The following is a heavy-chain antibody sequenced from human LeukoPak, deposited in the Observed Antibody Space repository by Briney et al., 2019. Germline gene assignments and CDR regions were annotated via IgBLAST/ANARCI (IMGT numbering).Heavy chain of an antibody. J-gene: IGHJ4*02. CDR1: GYTFTSYG. D-gene: IGHD3-10*01. Sequence: ASVKVSCKASGYTFTSYGISWVRQAPGQGLEWMGWISAYNGNTNYAQKLQGRVTMTTDTSTSTAYMELRSLRSDDTAVYYCARDLLYYGSGNYPHYFDYWGQGTLVTVSS. V-gene: IGHV1-18*01. CDR2: ISAYNGNT. CDR3: ARDLLYYGSGNYPHYFDY.